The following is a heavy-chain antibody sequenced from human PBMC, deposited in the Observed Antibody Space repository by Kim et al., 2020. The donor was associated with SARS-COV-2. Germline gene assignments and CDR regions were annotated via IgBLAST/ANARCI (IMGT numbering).Heavy chain of an antibody. D-gene: IGHD6-13*01. V-gene: IGHV4-39*01. CDR1: GGSISSSSYY. Sequence: SETLSLTCTVSGGSISSSSYYWGWIRQPPGKVLEWIGSIYYSGSTYYNPSLKSRVTISVDTSKNQFSLKLSSVTAADTAVYYCATHYPSYSNKAGMDVWGQGTTVTVSS. CDR2: IYYSGST. CDR3: ATHYPSYSNKAGMDV. J-gene: IGHJ6*02.